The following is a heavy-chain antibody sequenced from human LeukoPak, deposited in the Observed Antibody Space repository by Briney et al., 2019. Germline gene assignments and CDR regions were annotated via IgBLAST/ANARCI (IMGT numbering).Heavy chain of an antibody. CDR1: GGTFITYA. D-gene: IGHD5-18*01. CDR2: ILPIFGTA. Sequence: SVKVSCKASGGTFITYAISWVRQAPGQGLEWMGGILPIFGTATYAHKFQGRVTITADESTSTAYMELSSLRSEDTAMYYCARGRGYNYGQNDYWGQGTLVTVSS. CDR3: ARGRGYNYGQNDY. V-gene: IGHV1-69*13. J-gene: IGHJ4*02.